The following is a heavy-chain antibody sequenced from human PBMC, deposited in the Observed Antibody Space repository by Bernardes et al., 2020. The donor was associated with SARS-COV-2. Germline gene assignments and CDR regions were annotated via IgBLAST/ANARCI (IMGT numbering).Heavy chain of an antibody. Sequence: SMKVSCKASGATFTSYAVIWVRQAPGQGLECMGGIIPMFGRPNYAQKFQGRVTISADESTSTAYMELSGLRSEDTAVYYCARSGTYPDAFDVWGQGTKVTVSS. J-gene: IGHJ3*01. CDR2: IIPMFGRP. V-gene: IGHV1-69*13. CDR3: ARSGTYPDAFDV. CDR1: GATFTSYA. D-gene: IGHD1-26*01.